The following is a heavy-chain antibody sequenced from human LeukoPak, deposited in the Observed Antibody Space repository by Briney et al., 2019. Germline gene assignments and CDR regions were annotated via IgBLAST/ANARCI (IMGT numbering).Heavy chain of an antibody. Sequence: GGSLRLSCAASGFTFSSYGMHWVRQAPGKGLEWVAVISYDGSNKYYADSVKGRFTISRDDSKNTLYLQMNSLRAEDTAVYYCAKRPASYYGVDYWGQGTLVTVSS. CDR1: GFTFSSYG. CDR2: ISYDGSNK. CDR3: AKRPASYYGVDY. D-gene: IGHD1-26*01. J-gene: IGHJ4*02. V-gene: IGHV3-30*18.